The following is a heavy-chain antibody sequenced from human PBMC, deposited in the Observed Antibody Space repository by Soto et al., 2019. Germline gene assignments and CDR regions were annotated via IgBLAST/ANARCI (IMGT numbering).Heavy chain of an antibody. CDR2: IYHSGST. Sequence: PGGSLRLSCAASGFTFSDYYMSWIRQAPGKGLEWIGEIYHSGSTNYSPSLKGRVTISVDKSKNQFSLNLNSVTAADTAVYYCASRDVYNKFDLWGQGTLVTVSS. V-gene: IGHV4-34*01. CDR3: ASRDVYNKFDL. J-gene: IGHJ4*02. D-gene: IGHD1-1*01. CDR1: GFTFSDYY.